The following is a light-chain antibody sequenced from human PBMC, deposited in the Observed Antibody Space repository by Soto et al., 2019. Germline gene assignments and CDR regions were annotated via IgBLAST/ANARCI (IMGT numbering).Light chain of an antibody. CDR3: QRLSHA. CDR1: QTISRW. Sequence: DIQMTQSPSTLSASVGDRVTITCRASQTISRWLAWYQQKPERAPKLLIYKASSLQSGVPSRFSGSGSGTDFTLTTSSLQPEDFATYYCQRLSHAFGGGTKVDIK. J-gene: IGKJ4*01. CDR2: KAS. V-gene: IGKV1-5*03.